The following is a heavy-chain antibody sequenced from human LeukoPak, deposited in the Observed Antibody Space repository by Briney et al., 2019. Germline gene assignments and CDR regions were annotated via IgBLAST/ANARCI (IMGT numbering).Heavy chain of an antibody. CDR3: ARDDNAFDI. V-gene: IGHV1-3*01. Sequence: ASVKVSCKASGYTFTSYAMHWVRQAPGQRLEWMGWINAGNGNTKYSQEFQGRVTMTRDTSISTAYMELSRLRSDDTAVYYCARDDNAFDIWGQGTMVTVSS. CDR2: INAGNGNT. J-gene: IGHJ3*02. CDR1: GYTFTSYA. D-gene: IGHD3-22*01.